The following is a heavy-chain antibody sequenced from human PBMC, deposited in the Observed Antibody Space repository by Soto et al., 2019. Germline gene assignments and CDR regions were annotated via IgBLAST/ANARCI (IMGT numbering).Heavy chain of an antibody. CDR3: ARAYYDSSGYYRGGYNWFDP. CDR2: IYYSGST. Sequence: SETLSLTCTVSGGSISSGGYYWSWIRQHPGKGLEWIGYIYYSGSTYYNPSLKSRVTISVDTSKNQFSLKLSSVTDADTAVYYCARAYYDSSGYYRGGYNWFDPWGQGTLVTVSS. D-gene: IGHD3-22*01. V-gene: IGHV4-31*03. J-gene: IGHJ5*02. CDR1: GGSISSGGYY.